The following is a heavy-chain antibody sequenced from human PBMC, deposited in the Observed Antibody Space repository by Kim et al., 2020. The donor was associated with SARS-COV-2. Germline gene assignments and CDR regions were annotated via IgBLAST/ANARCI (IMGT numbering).Heavy chain of an antibody. V-gene: IGHV3-48*03. J-gene: IGHJ4*02. D-gene: IGHD2-8*01. CDR3: VGGVLYDFDY. CDR2: ISGGSGII. Sequence: GGSLRLSCVASGFAFSVFEMNWVRQTPGKGLEWISYISGGSGIISYADSVKGRFTISRDNTKNSLYLQMNSLTVEDAAVYFCVGGVLYDFDYWDQGSLVT. CDR1: GFAFSVFE.